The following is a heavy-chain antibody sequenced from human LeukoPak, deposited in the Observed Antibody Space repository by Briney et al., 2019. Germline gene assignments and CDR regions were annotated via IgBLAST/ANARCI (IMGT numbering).Heavy chain of an antibody. V-gene: IGHV1-18*01. CDR1: GGTFTSYG. Sequence: ASVKVSCKASGGTFTSYGISWVRQAPGQGLEWMGWISAYNGNTNYAQKLQGRVTMTTDTSTSTAYMELRSLRSDDTAVYYCARVEYYYDSSGYFPPDYWGQGTLVTVSS. D-gene: IGHD3-22*01. J-gene: IGHJ4*02. CDR3: ARVEYYYDSSGYFPPDY. CDR2: ISAYNGNT.